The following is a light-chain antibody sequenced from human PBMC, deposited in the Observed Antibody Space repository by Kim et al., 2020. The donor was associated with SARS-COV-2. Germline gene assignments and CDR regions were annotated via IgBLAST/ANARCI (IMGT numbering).Light chain of an antibody. CDR3: QQYDSSPRT. J-gene: IGKJ1*01. Sequence: DIQMTQSPSLVSASVGDRVTITCRASQGISSWLAWYQQKPEKAPKLLIYAASSLQSGVPSRFSGSGSGTDFTVTISSLQPEDCATYYCQQYDSSPRTFGQGTKVDIK. CDR1: QGISSW. V-gene: IGKV1D-16*01. CDR2: AAS.